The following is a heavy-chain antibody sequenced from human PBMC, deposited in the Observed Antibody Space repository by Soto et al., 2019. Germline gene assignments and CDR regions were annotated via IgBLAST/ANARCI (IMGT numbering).Heavy chain of an antibody. J-gene: IGHJ5*02. CDR2: ISYDGSNK. CDR3: ACGYNLNFGYNWFDP. Sequence: ESGGGVVQPGRSLRLSCAASGFTFSSYAMHWVRQAPGKGLEWVAVISYDGSNKYYADSVKGRFTISRDNSKNTLYLQMNSLRAKNTAVYYCACGYNLNFGYNWFDPWVQGTLVTVSS. D-gene: IGHD1-7*01. V-gene: IGHV3-30-3*01. CDR1: GFTFSSYA.